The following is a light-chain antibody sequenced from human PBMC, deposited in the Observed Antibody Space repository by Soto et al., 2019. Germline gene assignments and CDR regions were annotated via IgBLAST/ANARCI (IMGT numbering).Light chain of an antibody. CDR1: SSDVGGFNY. CDR2: DVY. V-gene: IGLV2-14*01. Sequence: QSALTQPASVSGSPGQSITISCTGTSSDVGGFNYVSWYQQHPGKAPKLLIFDVYSRPSGISSRFSGSKSGNTASLTISGLQAEDEADYYCSSYSSANTVIFGGGTKLTVL. J-gene: IGLJ2*01. CDR3: SSYSSANTVI.